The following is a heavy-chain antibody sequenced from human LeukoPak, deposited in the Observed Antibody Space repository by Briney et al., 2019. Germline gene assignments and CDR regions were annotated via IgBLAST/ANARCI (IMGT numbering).Heavy chain of an antibody. CDR1: GFRFDDYA. CDR2: IYSGGTT. J-gene: IGHJ4*02. CDR3: ARDRGGSRSDC. V-gene: IGHV3-66*01. D-gene: IGHD6-13*01. Sequence: GGSLRLSCAASGFRFDDYAMHWVRQAPGKGLEWVSVIYSGGTTYYADSVKGRFTISRDNSKNTLYLQMNSLRAEDTAVYYCARDRGGSRSDCWGQGTLVTVSS.